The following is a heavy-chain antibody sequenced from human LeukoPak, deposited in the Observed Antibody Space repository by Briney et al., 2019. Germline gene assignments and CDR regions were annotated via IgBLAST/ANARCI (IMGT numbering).Heavy chain of an antibody. CDR1: GYTFTNYG. CDR3: ARDTTYQPLGDAFDI. V-gene: IGHV1-18*01. Sequence: GASVKVSCKASGYTFTNYGISWVRPAPGQGLEWMGWITAYNGNTNYAQNFQGRVTMTTDTSTNTAYMELRSLRSDDTAVYCCARDTTYQPLGDAFDIWGQGTMVTVSS. CDR2: ITAYNGNT. D-gene: IGHD2-2*01. J-gene: IGHJ3*02.